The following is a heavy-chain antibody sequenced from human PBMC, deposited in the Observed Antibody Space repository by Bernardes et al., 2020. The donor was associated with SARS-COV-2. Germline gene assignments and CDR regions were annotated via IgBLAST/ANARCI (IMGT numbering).Heavy chain of an antibody. CDR2: IDPKSGDT. V-gene: IGHV1-2*02. J-gene: IGHJ6*02. Sequence: VKVSCQASGYSFSAFYIYWVRQAPGQCLEWMGWIDPKSGDTNYAQKFQGGVILSRDTSISTAYMEMSRLTSDDTAVYYCARAPSTFYGLDVWGQGTTVTVSS. CDR1: GYSFSAFY. CDR3: ARAPSTFYGLDV.